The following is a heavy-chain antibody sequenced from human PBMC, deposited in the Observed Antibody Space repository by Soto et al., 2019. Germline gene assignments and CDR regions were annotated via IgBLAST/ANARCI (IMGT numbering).Heavy chain of an antibody. CDR3: ARSGHSFGGVI. D-gene: IGHD3-16*01. CDR1: GASMNNYY. V-gene: IGHV4-59*01. Sequence: SETLSLTCTVSGASMNNYYGSWIRQPPGKGLEYIGYIFYSGSADYNPSLRSRVTMSVDTSNNQFSLKLRSVTAADTAVYYCARSGHSFGGVIWGQGILVTVSS. CDR2: IFYSGSA. J-gene: IGHJ4*02.